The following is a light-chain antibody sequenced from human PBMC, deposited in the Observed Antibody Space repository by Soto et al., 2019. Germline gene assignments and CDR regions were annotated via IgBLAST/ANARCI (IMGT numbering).Light chain of an antibody. V-gene: IGLV2-11*01. CDR1: SNDVGGYNY. CDR3: CSYAGIYTYV. J-gene: IGLJ1*01. Sequence: QSVLTQPRSVSGSPGQSVTISCTGTSNDVGGYNYVSWYQQHLGKAPKLMIYDVTKRPSGVPDRFSGSKSGNTASLTISGLQAEDEADYYCCSYAGIYTYVFGTGTKV. CDR2: DVT.